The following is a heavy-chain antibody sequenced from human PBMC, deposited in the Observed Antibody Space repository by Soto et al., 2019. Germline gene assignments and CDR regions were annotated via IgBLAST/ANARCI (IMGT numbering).Heavy chain of an antibody. CDR3: ARGRGSTPMGNYFDY. J-gene: IGHJ4*01. CDR2: ISGSGGST. CDR1: GFTFSSYA. V-gene: IGHV3-23*01. Sequence: GGSLRLSCAASGFTFSSYAMSWVRQAPGKGLEWVSAISGSGGSTYYADSVKGRFTISRDNSKNTLYLQMNSLRAEDTAVYYCARGRGSTPMGNYFDYWGHGTLVTVS. D-gene: IGHD3-10*01.